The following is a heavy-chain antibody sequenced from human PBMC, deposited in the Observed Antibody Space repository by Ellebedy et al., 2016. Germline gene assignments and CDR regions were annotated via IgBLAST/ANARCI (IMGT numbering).Heavy chain of an antibody. V-gene: IGHV3-15*01. D-gene: IGHD3-10*01. CDR3: TTERGLLLWFGESDGEDALDI. CDR2: IKSKTDGGTT. CDR1: GFTFSNAW. Sequence: GGSLRLSCAASGFTFSNAWMSWVRQAPGKGLEWVGRIKSKTDGGTTDYAAPVKGRFTISRDDSKNTLYLQMNSLKTEDTAVYYCTTERGLLLWFGESDGEDALDIWGQGTMVTVSS. J-gene: IGHJ3*02.